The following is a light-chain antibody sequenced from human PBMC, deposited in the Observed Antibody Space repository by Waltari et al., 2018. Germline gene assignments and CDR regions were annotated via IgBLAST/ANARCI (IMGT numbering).Light chain of an antibody. CDR2: AAS. CDR1: QSITTF. Sequence: SVGDRVTITCRASQSITTFLNWYQQKPGKAPKLLIYAASSLQGGAPSRFSGSGSGTDFTLTINSLQPEDFATYFCQQTSGTPLTFGGGTKVEI. CDR3: QQTSGTPLT. V-gene: IGKV1-39*01. J-gene: IGKJ4*01.